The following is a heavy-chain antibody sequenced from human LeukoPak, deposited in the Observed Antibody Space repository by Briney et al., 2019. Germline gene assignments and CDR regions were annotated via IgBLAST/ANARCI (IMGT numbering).Heavy chain of an antibody. CDR3: ARDRGGSYSAIDY. J-gene: IGHJ4*02. CDR2: ISSSSSTI. V-gene: IGHV3-48*04. CDR1: GFTFSSYS. D-gene: IGHD1-26*01. Sequence: GGSLRLSCAASGFTFSSYSMNWVRQGPGKGLEGVSFISSSSSTIYYADSVKGRFTISRDNAKNSLYLQMNSLRAEDTAVYYCARDRGGSYSAIDYWGQGTLVTVSS.